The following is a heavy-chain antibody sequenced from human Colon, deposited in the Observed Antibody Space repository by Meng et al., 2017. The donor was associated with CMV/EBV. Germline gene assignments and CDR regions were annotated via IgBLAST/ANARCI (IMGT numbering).Heavy chain of an antibody. Sequence: TFNAYYIHWVRQAPGQGLEWMGWINPNSGGTNYARGFQGRVTMTRDTSISTAYMELSRLSSDDTAVYYCARSPYYYDSSGYYYDWDYWGQGTLVTVSS. CDR2: INPNSGGT. CDR1: TFNAYY. CDR3: ARSPYYYDSSGYYYDWDY. D-gene: IGHD3-22*01. J-gene: IGHJ4*02. V-gene: IGHV1-2*02.